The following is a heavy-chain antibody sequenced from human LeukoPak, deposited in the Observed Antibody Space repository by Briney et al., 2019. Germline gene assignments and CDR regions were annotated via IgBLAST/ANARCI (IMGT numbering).Heavy chain of an antibody. V-gene: IGHV3-9*01. D-gene: IGHD6-13*01. CDR1: GFTFDDYA. Sequence: GGSLRPSCAASGFTFDDYAMHWVRQAPGKGLEWVSGISWNSGSIGYADSVKGRFTISRDNAKNSLYLQMNSLRAEDTALYYCAKQASSSWQSTNYYYYMDVWGKGTTVTISS. CDR2: ISWNSGSI. CDR3: AKQASSSWQSTNYYYYMDV. J-gene: IGHJ6*03.